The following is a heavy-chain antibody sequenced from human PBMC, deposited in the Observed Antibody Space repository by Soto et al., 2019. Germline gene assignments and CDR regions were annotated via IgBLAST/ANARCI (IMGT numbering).Heavy chain of an antibody. CDR2: INPSGGST. J-gene: IGHJ4*02. Sequence: QVQLVQSGAEVKKPGASVKVSCKASGYTFTSYYMHWVRQAPGQGLEWMGIINPSGGSTSYAQKFRGRVTMTRDTSTSTAYMELSSLRSEDTAVYYCARASRTRDGYDYYFDYWGQGTLVTVSS. CDR3: ARASRTRDGYDYYFDY. V-gene: IGHV1-46*01. CDR1: GYTFTSYY. D-gene: IGHD5-12*01.